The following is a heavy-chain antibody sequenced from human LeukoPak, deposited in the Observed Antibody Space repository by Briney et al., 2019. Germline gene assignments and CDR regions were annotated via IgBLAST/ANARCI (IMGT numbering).Heavy chain of an antibody. Sequence: PGGSLRLSCVASEFTFSSYSMIWVRQAPGKGLEWISYISNGSGNRYYADSVKGRFTISRDNAKNLLYLQMNSLRADDTAVYYCAREAKWEFYQYYMDFWGKGTAVAVSS. CDR2: ISNGSGNR. CDR1: EFTFSSYS. V-gene: IGHV3-48*01. CDR3: AREAKWEFYQYYMDF. D-gene: IGHD1-26*01. J-gene: IGHJ6*03.